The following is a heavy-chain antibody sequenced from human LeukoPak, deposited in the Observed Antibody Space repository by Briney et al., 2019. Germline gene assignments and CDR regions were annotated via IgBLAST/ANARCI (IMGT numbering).Heavy chain of an antibody. D-gene: IGHD6-13*01. J-gene: IGHJ5*02. Sequence: VASVKVSCTASGYTFTGYYMHRVRQAPGQGLEWMGRINPNSGGTNYAQKFQGRVTMTRDTSISTAYMELSRLRSDDTAVYYCARERSSSWYKWFDPWGQGTLVTVSS. CDR2: INPNSGGT. CDR1: GYTFTGYY. V-gene: IGHV1-2*06. CDR3: ARERSSSWYKWFDP.